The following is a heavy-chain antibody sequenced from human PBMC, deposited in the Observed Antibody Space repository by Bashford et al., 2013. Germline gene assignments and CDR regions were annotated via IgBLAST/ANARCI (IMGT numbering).Heavy chain of an antibody. CDR3: ARRLGWRDFWKGSFDS. CDR2: IYPGDSDT. V-gene: IGHV5-51*01. Sequence: WVRQMPGKGLEWMGIIYPGDSDTRYSPSFQGQVTFSADKSINTAYLQWSSLKASDTAVYYCARRLGWRDFWKGSFDSWGQGTLVTVSS. D-gene: IGHD3-3*01. J-gene: IGHJ4*02.